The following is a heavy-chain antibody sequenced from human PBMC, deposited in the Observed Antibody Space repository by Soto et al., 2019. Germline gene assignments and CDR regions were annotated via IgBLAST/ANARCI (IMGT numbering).Heavy chain of an antibody. Sequence: PSETLSFTCTVSGGSVSSGSYYWSWIRQPPGKGLEWIGYIYYSWSTNYNPSLKSRVTISVDTSKNQCYLKLSSVTAAYTAVYYCATESPLYYDRSGYYHAFHIWLQGRMVT. D-gene: IGHD3-22*01. CDR2: IYYSWST. V-gene: IGHV4-61*01. CDR1: GGSVSSGSYY. CDR3: ATESPLYYDRSGYYHAFHI. J-gene: IGHJ3*02.